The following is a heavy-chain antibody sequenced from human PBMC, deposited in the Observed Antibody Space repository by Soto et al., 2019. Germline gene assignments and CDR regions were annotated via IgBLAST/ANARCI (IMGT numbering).Heavy chain of an antibody. CDR3: ARLGGSYAVPHFDY. J-gene: IGHJ4*02. CDR2: IYYSGST. Sequence: PSETLSLTCTVSGGSISKYYWSWIRQPPGKGLEWIGYIYYSGSTNYNPSLKSRVTISVDTSKNQFSLKLSSVTAADTAVYYCARLGGSYAVPHFDYWGQGTLVTVSS. V-gene: IGHV4-59*08. CDR1: GGSISKYY. D-gene: IGHD1-26*01.